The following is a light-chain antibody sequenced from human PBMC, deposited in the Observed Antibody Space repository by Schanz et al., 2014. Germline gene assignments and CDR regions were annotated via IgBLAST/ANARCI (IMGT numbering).Light chain of an antibody. J-gene: IGLJ3*02. Sequence: QSVLTQPPSVSGAPGQGVTISCTGSASNIGAGYDVHWYQQVPGTAPKPLIFDNTNRPSGVPDRFSGSKSGTSASLAISGLQSEDEADYYCAAWDDSLNGPVFGGGTKL. CDR3: AAWDDSLNGPV. CDR1: ASNIGAGYD. V-gene: IGLV1-40*01. CDR2: DNT.